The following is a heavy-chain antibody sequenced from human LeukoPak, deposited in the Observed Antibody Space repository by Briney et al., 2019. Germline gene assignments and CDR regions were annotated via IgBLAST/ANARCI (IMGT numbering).Heavy chain of an antibody. CDR1: GWPFSTHD. CDR2: VNPNSGTA. V-gene: IGHV1-8*01. J-gene: IGHJ5*01. CDR3: ATTRRLPLLGFDS. Sequence: ASVKVSCKASGWPFSTHDINWVRQSTGQGLEWLGWVNPNSGTAGYAQKFQGRVAMTRDSSISTAYLELNSLRSGDTAVYFCATTRRLPLLGFDSWGQGTLVTVSS. D-gene: IGHD2-15*01.